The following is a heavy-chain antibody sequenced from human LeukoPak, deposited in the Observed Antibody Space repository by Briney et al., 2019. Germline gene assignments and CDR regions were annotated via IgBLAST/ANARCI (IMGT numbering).Heavy chain of an antibody. J-gene: IGHJ6*03. Sequence: PGGSLRLSCAASGFTFSSYWMSWVRQAPGKGLDWVANIKQDGSEKYYVDSVKGRFTISRDNAKNSLYLQMNSLRAEDTAVYYCARGLTRDYYYYMDVWGKGTTVTVSS. CDR3: ARGLTRDYYYYMDV. CDR1: GFTFSSYW. D-gene: IGHD2-21*01. CDR2: IKQDGSEK. V-gene: IGHV3-7*01.